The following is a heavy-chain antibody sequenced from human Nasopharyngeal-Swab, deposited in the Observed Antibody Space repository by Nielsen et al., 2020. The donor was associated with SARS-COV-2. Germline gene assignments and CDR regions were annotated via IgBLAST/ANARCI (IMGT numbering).Heavy chain of an antibody. J-gene: IGHJ6*02. CDR1: GFTFSSYW. CDR3: ARDGLDYDFWSAYFMDV. Sequence: GESLKISCAASGFTFSSYWMHWVRQAPGKGLEWISSISSSSTYIYYADSVKGRFTISRDNAKNSIYLQMNSLRADDTAVYYCARDGLDYDFWSAYFMDVWGQGTTVTVSS. CDR2: ISSSSTYI. V-gene: IGHV3-21*01. D-gene: IGHD3-3*01.